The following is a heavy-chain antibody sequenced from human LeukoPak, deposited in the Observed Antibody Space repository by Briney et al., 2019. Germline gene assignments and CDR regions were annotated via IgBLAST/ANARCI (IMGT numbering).Heavy chain of an antibody. D-gene: IGHD4-23*01. CDR3: ARTFGYGGNSGFPKYGMDV. CDR2: ISSSSSYI. Sequence: GGSLRLSCAASGFTFSSYSMNWVRQAPGKGLEWVSSISSSSSYIYYADSAKGRFTISRDNAKNSLYLQMNSLRAEDTAVYYCARTFGYGGNSGFPKYGMDVWGQGTTVTVSS. J-gene: IGHJ6*02. CDR1: GFTFSSYS. V-gene: IGHV3-21*01.